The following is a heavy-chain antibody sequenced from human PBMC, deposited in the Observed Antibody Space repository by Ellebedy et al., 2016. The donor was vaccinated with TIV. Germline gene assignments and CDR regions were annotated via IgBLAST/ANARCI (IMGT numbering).Heavy chain of an antibody. CDR1: EFTFSNY. CDR3: AREPELPLRYFDL. D-gene: IGHD1-7*01. CDR2: INHSGST. V-gene: IGHV4-34*01. Sequence: GSLRLSCAASEFTFSNYWSWIRQPPGKGLEWIGEINHSGSTNYNPSLKSRVTISVDTSKNQFSLKLSSVTAADTAVYYCAREPELPLRYFDLWGRGTLVTVSS. J-gene: IGHJ2*01.